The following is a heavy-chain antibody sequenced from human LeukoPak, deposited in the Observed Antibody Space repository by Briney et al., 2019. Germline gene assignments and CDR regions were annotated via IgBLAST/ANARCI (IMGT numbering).Heavy chain of an antibody. Sequence: GGSLRLSCTASGIIFSNYWMHWVRQAPGKGLVWVSRINRDGSSTSYADSVKGRFTISRDNAKNTLYLQMNSLRAEDTAVYYCARGGGYSYGSFDYWGQGTLVTVSS. CDR2: INRDGSST. D-gene: IGHD5-18*01. CDR1: GIIFSNYW. V-gene: IGHV3-74*01. CDR3: ARGGGYSYGSFDY. J-gene: IGHJ4*02.